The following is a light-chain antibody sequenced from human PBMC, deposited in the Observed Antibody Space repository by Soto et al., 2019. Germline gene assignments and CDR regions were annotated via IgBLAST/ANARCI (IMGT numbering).Light chain of an antibody. V-gene: IGLV2-14*01. CDR2: GVS. CDR3: SSYTSSSTLV. Sequence: QSALTQPASVSGSPGQXXXXXXTGTSSDVGGYNYVSWYQQHPGKAPKLMIYGVSNRPSGVSNRFSGSKSGNTASLTISGLQAEDEADYYCSSYTSSSTLVFGGGTKLTVL. CDR1: SSDVGGYNY. J-gene: IGLJ2*01.